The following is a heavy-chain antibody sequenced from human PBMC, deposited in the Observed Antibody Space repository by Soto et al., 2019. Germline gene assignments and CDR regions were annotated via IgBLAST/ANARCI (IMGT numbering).Heavy chain of an antibody. V-gene: IGHV1-18*01. CDR1: GYTFTSYG. J-gene: IGHJ4*02. CDR2: ISAYNGNT. Sequence: VSVKVSCKASGYTFTSYGISWVRQAPGQGLEWMGWISAYNGNTNYAQKLQGRVTMTTDTSTSTAYMELRSLRSDDTAVYYCARAPSQLYGDYAWYGFDYWGQGTLVTVSS. D-gene: IGHD4-17*01. CDR3: ARAPSQLYGDYAWYGFDY.